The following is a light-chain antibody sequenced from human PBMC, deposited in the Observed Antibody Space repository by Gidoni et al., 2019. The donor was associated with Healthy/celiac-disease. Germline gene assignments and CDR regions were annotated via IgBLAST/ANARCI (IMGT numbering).Light chain of an antibody. V-gene: IGKV1-39*01. Sequence: DIQMTQSPSSLSASVGDRVTITCRASQSISSYLNWYQQKPGKAPKLLIYAASSLQIGVPSRFSGSGSVTDFTLTISSLQPEDFATYYCQQSYSTPLTFGGGTKVELK. CDR1: QSISSY. J-gene: IGKJ4*01. CDR2: AAS. CDR3: QQSYSTPLT.